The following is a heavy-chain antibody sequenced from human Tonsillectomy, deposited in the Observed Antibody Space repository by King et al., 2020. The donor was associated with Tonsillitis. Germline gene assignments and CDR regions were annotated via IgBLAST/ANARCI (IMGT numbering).Heavy chain of an antibody. D-gene: IGHD6-13*01. J-gene: IGHJ6*02. CDR2: IKSKTDGGTT. CDR3: STGLAAAASYYYYGLDV. CDR1: GFTFSNAW. Sequence: VQLVESGGGLVKPGGSLRLSCAASGFTFSNAWMSWVRQAPGKGLEWVGRIKSKTDGGTTDYAAPVKGRFTISRDDSKNTLNLQMNSLKTEDTALYYCSTGLAAAASYYYYGLDVWGQGTTVTVSS. V-gene: IGHV3-15*01.